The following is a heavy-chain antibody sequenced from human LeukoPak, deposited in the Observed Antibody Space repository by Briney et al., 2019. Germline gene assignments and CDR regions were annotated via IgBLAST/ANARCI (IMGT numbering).Heavy chain of an antibody. Sequence: PSETLSLTCTVSGYSISSGYYWGWIRQPPGKGLEWIGSIYHSGSTYYNPSLKSRVTISVDTSKNQFSLKLSSVTAADAAVYYCARGREITIFGVVNPANWLDPWGQGTLVTVSS. V-gene: IGHV4-38-2*02. CDR3: ARGREITIFGVVNPANWLDP. CDR2: IYHSGST. CDR1: GYSISSGYY. D-gene: IGHD3-3*01. J-gene: IGHJ5*02.